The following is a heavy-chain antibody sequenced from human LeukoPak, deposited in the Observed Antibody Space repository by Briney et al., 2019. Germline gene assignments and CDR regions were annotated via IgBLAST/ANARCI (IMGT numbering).Heavy chain of an antibody. CDR2: IRYDGSNK. Sequence: GGSLRLSCAASGFTFSSYGMHWVRQAPGKGLEWVAFIRYDGSNKYYADSVKGRFTISRDNSKNTLYLQMNSLRAEDTAVYYCAKEGTWGPYYYYGMDVCGQGTTVTVSS. CDR1: GFTFSSYG. J-gene: IGHJ6*02. V-gene: IGHV3-30*02. D-gene: IGHD7-27*01. CDR3: AKEGTWGPYYYYGMDV.